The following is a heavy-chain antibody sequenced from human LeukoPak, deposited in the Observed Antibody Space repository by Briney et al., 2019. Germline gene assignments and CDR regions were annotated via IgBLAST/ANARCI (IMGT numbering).Heavy chain of an antibody. Sequence: SETLSLTCNVSGASISDYYRSWVRQSPEKGLEWIASLLFRGTAHYNPSLRSRVAISDDTSNNQFFLRLTSVTTTDTAVYYCARTGRRGYFDFWGRGTLVTVSS. CDR1: GASISDYY. J-gene: IGHJ2*01. CDR3: ARTGRRGYFDF. D-gene: IGHD1-14*01. CDR2: LLFRGTA. V-gene: IGHV4-4*09.